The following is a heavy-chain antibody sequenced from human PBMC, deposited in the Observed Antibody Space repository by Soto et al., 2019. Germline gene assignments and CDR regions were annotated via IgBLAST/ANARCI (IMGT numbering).Heavy chain of an antibody. CDR2: ISSSGSTI. CDR3: AQIPANSIQLYAEYYFYS. D-gene: IGHD7-27*01. CDR1: GVTFGDTY. Sequence: QVRLVQSGGGVVKPGGSLRLSCEVFGVTFGDTYMAWIRQAPGEGPEWVSYISSSGSTIYYGASVKGRFTASRDNAAKSVFLQLNGLLVEDTAVYFCAQIPANSIQLYAEYYFYSWGQGSLVTVSA. V-gene: IGHV3-11*01. J-gene: IGHJ4*02.